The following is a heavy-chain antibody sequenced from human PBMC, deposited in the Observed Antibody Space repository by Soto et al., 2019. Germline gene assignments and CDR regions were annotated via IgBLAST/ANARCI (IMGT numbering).Heavy chain of an antibody. Sequence: ASVKVSCKASGGTFSSYAISWVRQAPGQGLEWMGGIIPIFGTANYAQKFQGRVTITADESTSTAYMELSSLRSEDTAVYYCARDAADIVPFDPWGQGTLVTVSS. CDR1: GGTFSSYA. V-gene: IGHV1-69*13. J-gene: IGHJ5*02. D-gene: IGHD2-15*01. CDR3: ARDAADIVPFDP. CDR2: IIPIFGTA.